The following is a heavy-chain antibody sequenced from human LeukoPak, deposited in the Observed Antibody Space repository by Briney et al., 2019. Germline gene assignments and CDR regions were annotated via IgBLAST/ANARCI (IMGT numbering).Heavy chain of an antibody. V-gene: IGHV3-74*01. Sequence: PGGSLRLSCAASGFTFSSYWMHWVRQAPGKGLVWVSRINSDGSGATYADSVKGRFTISRDNARNTLYLQMNSLRAEDTAVYYCPRLMTTVTTAAFDIWGQGTMVTVSS. D-gene: IGHD4-17*01. CDR3: PRLMTTVTTAAFDI. CDR2: INSDGSGA. CDR1: GFTFSSYW. J-gene: IGHJ3*02.